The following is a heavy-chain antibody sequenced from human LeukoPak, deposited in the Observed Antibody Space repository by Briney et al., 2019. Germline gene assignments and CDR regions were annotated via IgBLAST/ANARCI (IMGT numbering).Heavy chain of an antibody. CDR3: ARDTNNGWDV. Sequence: GGSLRLSCAASGFTFSDYYINWIRQAPGKGLEWVSHISSSGRLMQYADSVKGRFTITRDNAQNFMSLQMNSLKPEDTAVYYCARDTNNGWDVWGRGTTVTVPS. CDR1: GFTFSDYY. D-gene: IGHD1-14*01. J-gene: IGHJ6*02. CDR2: ISSSGRLM. V-gene: IGHV3-11*01.